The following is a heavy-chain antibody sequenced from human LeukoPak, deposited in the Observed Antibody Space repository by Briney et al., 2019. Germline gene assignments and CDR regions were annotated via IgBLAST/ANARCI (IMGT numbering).Heavy chain of an antibody. CDR3: AKGPSYDILTDYSTPYFDC. CDR1: GFTFDDYA. Sequence: PGGSLRLSCAASGFTFDDYAMHWVRQAPGKGLEWVSGLSWNSGSRGFADSVKGRFTISRDNAKNSLYLQMNSLRAEDTALYYCAKGPSYDILTDYSTPYFDCWGQGTLVTVSS. D-gene: IGHD3-9*01. V-gene: IGHV3-9*01. J-gene: IGHJ4*02. CDR2: LSWNSGSR.